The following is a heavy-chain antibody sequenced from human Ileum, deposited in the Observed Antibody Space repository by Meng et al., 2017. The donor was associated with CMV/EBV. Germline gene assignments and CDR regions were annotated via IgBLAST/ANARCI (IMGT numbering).Heavy chain of an antibody. CDR3: ARGLDNYYDLT. V-gene: IGHV4-34*01. D-gene: IGHD3-22*01. CDR2: INHRGDP. CDR1: GGSFSGYY. Sequence: QVQLHQLGAGLLKPSETLSLTCEIHGGSFSGYYGSWIRQTPGKQLEWIGEINHRGDPTYDPSLYGRVTISVDTSKKQVSLKLRSVTAADTAVYYCARGLDNYYDLTWGQGILVTVSS. J-gene: IGHJ5*02.